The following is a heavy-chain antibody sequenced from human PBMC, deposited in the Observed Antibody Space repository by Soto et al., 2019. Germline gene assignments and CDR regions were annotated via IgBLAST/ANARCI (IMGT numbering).Heavy chain of an antibody. Sequence: GESLKISCKASGYSFTRKCISWVRQMPWKGLEWMGRIDPTDSYTNYSPSFQGHVTISVDKSSSTAYVQWSSLKASDTAMYYCAATIPPSGSSFFSWFDPWGQGPPVTVSS. V-gene: IGHV5-10-1*01. CDR1: GYSFTRKC. J-gene: IGHJ5*02. D-gene: IGHD1-26*01. CDR2: IDPTDSYT. CDR3: AATIPPSGSSFFSWFDP.